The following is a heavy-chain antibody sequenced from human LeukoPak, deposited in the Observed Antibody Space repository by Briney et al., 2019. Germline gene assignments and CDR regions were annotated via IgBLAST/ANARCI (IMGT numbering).Heavy chain of an antibody. CDR1: GVAITSNSW. D-gene: IGHD4-17*01. V-gene: IGHV4-4*02. CDR3: VRGFYGDYSSDWFDL. J-gene: IGHJ5*02. CDR2: IEHTGST. Sequence: SETLSLTCAVSGVAITSNSWWNGVRKPPGKGREWIGEIEHTGSTNYNPSLKTRVTISVDKSKDQFSLELSSVTAADTAVYYCVRGFYGDYSSDWFDLWGRGTLVTASS.